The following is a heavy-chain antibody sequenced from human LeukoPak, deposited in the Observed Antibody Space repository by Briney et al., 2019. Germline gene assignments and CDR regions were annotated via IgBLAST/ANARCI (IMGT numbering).Heavy chain of an antibody. D-gene: IGHD5-24*01. V-gene: IGHV3-23*01. J-gene: IGHJ4*02. CDR1: GFTFSSYA. Sequence: GGSLRLSCAATGFTFSSYAMSWVRQAPGKGLEWVSAISGSGGSTYYADSVKGRFTISRDNAKNSLYLQMNSLRAEDTAVYYCARDVDGYNSGFDYWGQGTLVTVSS. CDR3: ARDVDGYNSGFDY. CDR2: ISGSGGST.